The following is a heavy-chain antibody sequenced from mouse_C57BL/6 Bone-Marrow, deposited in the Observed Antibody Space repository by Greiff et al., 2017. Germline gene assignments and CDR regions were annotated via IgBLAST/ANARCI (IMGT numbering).Heavy chain of an antibody. CDR1: GFSLTSYG. D-gene: IGHD1-1*01. V-gene: IGHV2-6*01. J-gene: IGHJ3*01. CDR2: IWGVGST. Sequence: QVQLKESGPGLVAPSQSLSITCTVSGFSLTSYGVDWVRQSPGKGLEWLGVIWGVGSTNYNSALKSRLSISKDNSKSQVFLKMNSLQTDDTAMYXRASVYGSSYGGFAYLGQGNLVTVP. CDR3: ASVYGSSYGGFAY.